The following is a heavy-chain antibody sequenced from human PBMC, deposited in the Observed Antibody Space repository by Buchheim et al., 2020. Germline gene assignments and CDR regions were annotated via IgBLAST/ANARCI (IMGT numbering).Heavy chain of an antibody. D-gene: IGHD4-23*01. J-gene: IGHJ4*02. Sequence: QLQLQESGPGLVKPSETLSLTCTVSGGSISGSGYYWGWIRQPPGRGLEWIGSTLYSGSTYYNPSLKSRVTISVDTSKNPFSLKLTSVTAADTAVFYCARSVEDSTSVANFDYWGQGTL. CDR3: ARSVEDSTSVANFDY. CDR1: GGSISGSGYY. CDR2: TLYSGST. V-gene: IGHV4-39*01.